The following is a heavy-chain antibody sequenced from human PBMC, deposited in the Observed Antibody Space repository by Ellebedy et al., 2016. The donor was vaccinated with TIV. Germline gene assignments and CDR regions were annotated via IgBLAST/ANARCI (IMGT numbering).Heavy chain of an antibody. Sequence: GESLKISCTASGFTFNAYAMHWVRQAPGKGLEWVSLLSCNSGNPYYGDSVKGRFTISRYNSKSSLYLQMNSLRAEGTAFYYCARGTGTAVGKGYFDYWGQGTLVTVSS. D-gene: IGHD6-13*01. CDR1: GFTFNAYA. CDR2: LSCNSGNP. J-gene: IGHJ4*02. V-gene: IGHV3-43D*03. CDR3: ARGTGTAVGKGYFDY.